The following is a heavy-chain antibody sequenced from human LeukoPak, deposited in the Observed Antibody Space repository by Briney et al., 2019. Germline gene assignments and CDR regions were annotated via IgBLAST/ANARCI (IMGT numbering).Heavy chain of an antibody. V-gene: IGHV3-30*03. CDR1: GFTFGHYG. D-gene: IGHD3-3*01. Sequence: GALRLSCAASGFTFGHYGMHWVRQAPGKGLEWVAVISYDESNKYYADSVKGRFTISRDNSMNTLYMQMNSLRTEDTAVYYCARDWSGYWSLNYWGQGTLVTVSS. J-gene: IGHJ4*02. CDR2: ISYDESNK. CDR3: ARDWSGYWSLNY.